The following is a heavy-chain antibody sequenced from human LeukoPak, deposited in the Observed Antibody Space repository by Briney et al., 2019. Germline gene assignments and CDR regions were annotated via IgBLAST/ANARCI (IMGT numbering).Heavy chain of an antibody. J-gene: IGHJ4*02. CDR1: GGSISSSSYY. Sequence: PSETLSLTCTVSGGSISSSSYYWGWIRQPPGKGLEWIGSIYYSGSTYYNPSLKSRVTISVDTSKNQFSLKLSSVTAADTAVYYCARHYGEWGYFDYWGQGTLVTVSS. D-gene: IGHD3-10*01. CDR3: ARHYGEWGYFDY. CDR2: IYYSGST. V-gene: IGHV4-39*01.